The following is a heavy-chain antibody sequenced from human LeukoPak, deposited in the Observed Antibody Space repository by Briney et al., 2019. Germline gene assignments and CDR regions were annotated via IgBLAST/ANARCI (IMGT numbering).Heavy chain of an antibody. Sequence: SETLSLTCAVYGGSFSGYYWSWIRQPPGKGLEWIGEINHSGSTNYNPSLKSRVTISVDTSKNQFSLKLSSVTAADTAVYYCARPYTTTVTIGPFDYWGQGTLVTVSS. D-gene: IGHD4-17*01. CDR3: ARPYTTTVTIGPFDY. V-gene: IGHV4-34*01. CDR1: GGSFSGYY. CDR2: INHSGST. J-gene: IGHJ4*02.